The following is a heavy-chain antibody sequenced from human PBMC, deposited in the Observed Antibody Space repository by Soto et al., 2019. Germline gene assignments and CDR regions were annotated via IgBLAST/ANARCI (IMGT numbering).Heavy chain of an antibody. CDR2: IYYSGST. V-gene: IGHV4-59*08. Sequence: SETLSLTCTVSGGSISSYYWSWIRQPPGKGLEWIGYIYYSGSTNYNPSLKSRVTISVDTSKNQFSLKWSSVTAADTAVYYCARHSTKDSKYYGMDVWGQGTTVTVSS. CDR1: GGSISSYY. CDR3: ARHSTKDSKYYGMDV. D-gene: IGHD2-15*01. J-gene: IGHJ6*02.